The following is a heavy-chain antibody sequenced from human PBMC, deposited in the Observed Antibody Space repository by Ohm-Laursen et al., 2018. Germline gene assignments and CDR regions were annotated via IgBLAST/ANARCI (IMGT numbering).Heavy chain of an antibody. J-gene: IGHJ3*01. D-gene: IGHD3-3*01. CDR3: ARAFWNGYNDAFDV. CDR1: GYSVGITNW. CDR2: MYYSGIT. Sequence: PSDTLSLTCAVSGYSVGITNWWAWIRQPPGKGLEWIGYMYYSGITYYNPSLRSRLTVSVDTSKNQFSLKLSSVTATDTAVYYCARAFWNGYNDAFDVWGQGTMVTVSS. V-gene: IGHV4-28*01.